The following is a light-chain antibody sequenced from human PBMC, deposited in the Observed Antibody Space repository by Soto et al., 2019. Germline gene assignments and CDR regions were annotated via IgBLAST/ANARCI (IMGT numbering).Light chain of an antibody. CDR1: SSNIGNNY. V-gene: IGLV1-51*01. CDR3: GTWDSSLSAEV. J-gene: IGLJ2*01. CDR2: DNN. Sequence: QSVLTQPPSVSAAPGQKVTISCSGSSSNIGNNYVSWYQQLPGTAPKLLIYDNNKRPSGIPDRFSGSKSGTSATLGITGLQTGDEADYYCGTWDSSLSAEVFCGGTQLTVL.